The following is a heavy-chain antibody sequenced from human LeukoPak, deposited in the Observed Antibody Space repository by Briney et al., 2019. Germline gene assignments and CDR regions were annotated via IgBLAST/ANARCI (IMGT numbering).Heavy chain of an antibody. CDR2: IYYSGST. CDR3: ARHSSSGWFPFDY. D-gene: IGHD6-19*01. V-gene: IGHV4-59*08. J-gene: IGHJ4*02. Sequence: SXIXXPXGKGLEWIGYIYYSGSTNYNPSLKSRVTISVDTSKNQFSLKLSSVTAADTAVYYCARHSSSGWFPFDYWGQGTLVTVSS.